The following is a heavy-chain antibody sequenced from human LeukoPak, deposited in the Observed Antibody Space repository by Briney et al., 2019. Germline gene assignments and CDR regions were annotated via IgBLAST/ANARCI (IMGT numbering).Heavy chain of an antibody. CDR2: INHSGST. D-gene: IGHD5-18*01. V-gene: IGHV4-34*01. CDR3: ARGKTWIQLWDY. Sequence: SETLSLTCAVYGGSFSGYYWSWIRQPPGKGLEWIGEINHSGSTNYNPSLKSRVAISVDTSKNQFSLKLSSVTAADTAVYYCARGKTWIQLWDYWGQGTLVTVSS. CDR1: GGSFSGYY. J-gene: IGHJ4*02.